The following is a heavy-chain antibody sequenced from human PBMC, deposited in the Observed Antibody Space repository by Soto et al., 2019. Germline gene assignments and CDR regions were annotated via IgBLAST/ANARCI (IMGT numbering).Heavy chain of an antibody. J-gene: IGHJ4*01. CDR2: INPFDGSR. D-gene: IGHD3-10*01. V-gene: IGHV1-46*03. CDR1: GYIFTSYY. CDR3: SRVDPGETSPFDH. Sequence: ASVKVSCKASGYIFTSYYIHWVRQAPGQGLEWMGWINPFDGSRMFAQCFQGRVTMTRDTSTSTVYMEVSSLRSEDTAVYYCSRVDPGETSPFDHWG.